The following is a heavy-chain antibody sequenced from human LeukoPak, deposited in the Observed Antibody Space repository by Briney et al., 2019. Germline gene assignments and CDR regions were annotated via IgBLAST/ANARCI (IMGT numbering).Heavy chain of an antibody. CDR2: ISGSGGST. CDR3: AKDEGDSGSWYPGNWFDP. Sequence: GGSLRLSCAASGFTFSSYAMSWVRQAPGKGLEWVSAISGSGGSTYYADSVKGRFTISRDNSKNTLYLQMNSLRAEDTAVYYCAKDEGDSGSWYPGNWFDPWGQGTLVTVSS. V-gene: IGHV3-23*01. CDR1: GFTFSSYA. D-gene: IGHD6-13*01. J-gene: IGHJ5*02.